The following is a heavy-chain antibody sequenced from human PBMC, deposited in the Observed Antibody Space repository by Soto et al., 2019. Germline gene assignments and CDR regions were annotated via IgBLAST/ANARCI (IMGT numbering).Heavy chain of an antibody. Sequence: SVKVSCKASGGTFSSYAISWVRQAPGQGLEWMGGIIPIFGTANYAQKFQGRVTITADKSTSTAYMELSSLRSEDTAVYYCARGGGSSGYGDYYYYYGMDVWGQGTTVTV. V-gene: IGHV1-69*06. J-gene: IGHJ6*02. D-gene: IGHD3-22*01. CDR3: ARGGGSSGYGDYYYYYGMDV. CDR2: IIPIFGTA. CDR1: GGTFSSYA.